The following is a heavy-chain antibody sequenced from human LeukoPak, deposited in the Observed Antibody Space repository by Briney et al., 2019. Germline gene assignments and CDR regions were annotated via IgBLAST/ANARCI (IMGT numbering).Heavy chain of an antibody. J-gene: IGHJ4*02. Sequence: GGSLRLSCAASGFTFSSYGMHWVRQAPGKGLEWVAVISYDGSNKYYADSVKGRFTISRDNSKNTLYLQMNSLRAEDTAVYYCAKDLNSVYYDILTGFLDWGQGTLVTVSS. D-gene: IGHD3-9*01. CDR3: AKDLNSVYYDILTGFLD. CDR2: ISYDGSNK. CDR1: GFTFSSYG. V-gene: IGHV3-30*18.